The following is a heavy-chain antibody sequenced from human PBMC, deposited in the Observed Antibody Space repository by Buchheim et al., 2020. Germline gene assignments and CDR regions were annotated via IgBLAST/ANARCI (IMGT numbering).Heavy chain of an antibody. D-gene: IGHD2-2*01. CDR1: GFTFSSYW. CDR3: ARKEGIRGSSTTYYYYYGMDV. J-gene: IGHJ6*02. V-gene: IGHV3-74*01. Sequence: EVQLVESGGGLVQPGGSLRLSCAASGFTFSSYWMHWVRQAPGKGLVWVSHINSDGSSTSYADSVKGRFTISRDNAKNTLYLQMNSLRAEDTAVYYCARKEGIRGSSTTYYYYYGMDVWGQGTT. CDR2: INSDGSST.